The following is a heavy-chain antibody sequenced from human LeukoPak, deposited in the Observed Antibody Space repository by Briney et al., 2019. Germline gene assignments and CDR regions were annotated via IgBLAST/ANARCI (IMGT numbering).Heavy chain of an antibody. CDR1: GGSISSGGYY. V-gene: IGHV4-31*03. D-gene: IGHD3-22*01. CDR2: IYYSGST. CDR3: ARVEIYYDSSGYYGNYYFDY. J-gene: IGHJ4*02. Sequence: SETLSLTCTVSGGSISSGGYYWSWIRQHPGKGLEWIGYIYYSGSTYYNPSLKSRVTISVDTSKNQFSLKLSSVTAADTAVYYCARVEIYYDSSGYYGNYYFDYWGQGTLVTVS.